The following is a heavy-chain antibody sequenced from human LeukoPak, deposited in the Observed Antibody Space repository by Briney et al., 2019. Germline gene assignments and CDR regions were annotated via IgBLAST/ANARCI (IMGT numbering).Heavy chain of an antibody. CDR2: IVPILGIA. CDR3: ARDNYFSNWFDP. V-gene: IGHV1-69*04. J-gene: IGHJ5*02. Sequence: ASVKVSCKASGGTFSSYAISWVRQAPGQGLEWMGRIVPILGIANYAQKFQGRVTITADKSTSTAYMELSSLRSEDTAVYYCARDNYFSNWFDPWGQGTLVTVSS. CDR1: GGTFSSYA. D-gene: IGHD3-10*01.